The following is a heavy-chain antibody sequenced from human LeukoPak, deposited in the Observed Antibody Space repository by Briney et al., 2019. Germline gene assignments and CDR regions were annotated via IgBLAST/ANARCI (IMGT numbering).Heavy chain of an antibody. D-gene: IGHD2-8*01. J-gene: IGHJ5*02. CDR3: TTDRMIYATNWAVSWFDP. CDR2: VKTKGDGGAA. Sequence: GGSLRLSCAASGITFTNAWLTWVRQAPGKGLEWVGRVKTKGDGGAADYAAPVKGRFTISRDDSTKTLYLQMNSLKTEGTAVYYCTTDRMIYATNWAVSWFDPWGQGTLVTVSS. CDR1: GITFTNAW. V-gene: IGHV3-15*01.